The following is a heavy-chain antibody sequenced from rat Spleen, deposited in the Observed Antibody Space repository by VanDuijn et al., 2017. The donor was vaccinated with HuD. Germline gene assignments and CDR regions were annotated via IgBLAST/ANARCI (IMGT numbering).Heavy chain of an antibody. J-gene: IGHJ2*01. Sequence: EVQLVESGGGLVQPGRSLKLSCAASGFTFSNYDMAWVRQAPTKGLEWIASISTGGGNTYYRDSVKGRFTISRDNAKNTQYLQMDSLMSEDTATYYCTRFWGYPYYFYYWVQGVMVTVSS. V-gene: IGHV5S13*01. CDR3: TRFWGYPYYFYY. CDR2: ISTGGGNT. CDR1: GFTFSNYD. D-gene: IGHD3-8*01.